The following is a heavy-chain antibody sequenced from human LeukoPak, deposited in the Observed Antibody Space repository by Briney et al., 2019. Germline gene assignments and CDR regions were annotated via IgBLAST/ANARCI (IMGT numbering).Heavy chain of an antibody. CDR1: GYTFTSYY. CDR3: ARGDRSSTSCYMVGPNYYYYMDV. J-gene: IGHJ6*03. D-gene: IGHD2-2*02. V-gene: IGHV1-46*01. CDR2: INPSAGST. Sequence: ASVKVSCKASGYTFTSYYMHWVRQAPGQGLEWMGIINPSAGSTSYAQKFQGRVTMTRDTSTSTVYMELSSLRSEDTAVYYCARGDRSSTSCYMVGPNYYYYMDVWGKGTTVTVSS.